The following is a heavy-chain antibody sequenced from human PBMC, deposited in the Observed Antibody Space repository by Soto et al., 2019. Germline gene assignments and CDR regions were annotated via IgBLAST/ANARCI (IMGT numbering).Heavy chain of an antibody. V-gene: IGHV1-69*01. J-gene: IGHJ6*02. CDR1: GGTFSSYA. D-gene: IGHD3-9*01. CDR3: ARPDILTKRGAYYVYGMDV. CDR2: IIPIFGTA. Sequence: QVQLVQSGAEVKKPGSSVNVSCKASGGTFSSYAISWVRQAPGQGLEWMGGIIPIFGTANYAQKFQGRVTITADESTSPAHMELSSLRSEDTDVYYCARPDILTKRGAYYVYGMDVWGQGSRVTVSS.